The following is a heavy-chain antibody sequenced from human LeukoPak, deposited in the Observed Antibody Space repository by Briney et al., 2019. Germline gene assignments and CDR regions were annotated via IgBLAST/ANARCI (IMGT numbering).Heavy chain of an antibody. CDR3: ARDRWELLTGGFDY. CDR2: ICDSGSI. CDR1: GGPVGSGTYC. J-gene: IGHJ4*02. Sequence: SETLSLTCTASGGPVGSGTYCWSWIRQPPGKTLEWIGYICDSGSIDHNPSLKSRVTMSVDTSKSHFSLKLSSVTAADTAVYYCARDRWELLTGGFDYWGQGTLVTVSS. D-gene: IGHD1-26*01. V-gene: IGHV4-61*03.